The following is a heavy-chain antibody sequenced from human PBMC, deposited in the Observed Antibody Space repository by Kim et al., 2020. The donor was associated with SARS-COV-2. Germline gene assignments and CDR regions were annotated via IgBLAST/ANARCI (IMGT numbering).Heavy chain of an antibody. V-gene: IGHV1-8*01. CDR2: MNPNSGNT. D-gene: IGHD6-13*01. J-gene: IGHJ4*02. CDR3: ARPCSSSWLYYFDY. Sequence: ASVKVSCKASGYTFTSYDINWVRQATGQGLEWMGWMNPNSGNTGYAQKFQGRVTMTRNTSISTAYMELSSLRSEDTAVYYCARPCSSSWLYYFDYWGQGTLVTVSS. CDR1: GYTFTSYD.